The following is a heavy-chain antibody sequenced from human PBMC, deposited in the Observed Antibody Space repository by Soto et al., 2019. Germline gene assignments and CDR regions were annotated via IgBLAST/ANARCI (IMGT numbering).Heavy chain of an antibody. D-gene: IGHD6-13*01. Sequence: QVHLVESGGGVVQPGRSLRLSCAASGFTFTTYAMHWVRQAPGKGLEWVALISHDGGNKFYADSVKGRFTVSRDISMHTLYLQMNSLRADDTAVYYCARDYSLYDYYYYYALDVWGQGTTVTVSS. V-gene: IGHV3-30-3*01. J-gene: IGHJ6*02. CDR1: GFTFTTYA. CDR2: ISHDGGNK. CDR3: ARDYSLYDYYYYYALDV.